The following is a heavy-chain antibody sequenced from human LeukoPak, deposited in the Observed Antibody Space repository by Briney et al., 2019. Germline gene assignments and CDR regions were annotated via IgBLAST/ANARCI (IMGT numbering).Heavy chain of an antibody. Sequence: GRSLRLSCAASGFTFSSYGMHWVRQAPGKGLEWVAAISYDGSNKYYADSVKGRFTISRDNSKNTLYLQMSSLRAEDTAVYYCAKDHLRYCSGGSCYPDYWGQGTLVTVSS. J-gene: IGHJ4*02. CDR1: GFTFSSYG. CDR2: ISYDGSNK. D-gene: IGHD2-15*01. V-gene: IGHV3-30*18. CDR3: AKDHLRYCSGGSCYPDY.